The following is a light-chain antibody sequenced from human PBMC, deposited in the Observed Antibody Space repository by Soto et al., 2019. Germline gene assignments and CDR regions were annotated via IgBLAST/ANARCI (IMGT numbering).Light chain of an antibody. CDR2: GAS. V-gene: IGKV3-20*01. Sequence: EIVLTPSPGTLSLSPGERVTLSCRASQNVRTNYLAWYQQKPGQAPRLLIYGASTRASGIPERFSGGGSETDFTLTISRLESEDSAVYYCQQYGISPFTFGGGTKVDIK. CDR3: QQYGISPFT. J-gene: IGKJ4*01. CDR1: QNVRTNY.